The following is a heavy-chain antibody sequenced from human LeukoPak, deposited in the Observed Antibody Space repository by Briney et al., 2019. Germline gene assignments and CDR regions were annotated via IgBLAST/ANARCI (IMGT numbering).Heavy chain of an antibody. CDR3: AASIPFSNNYYYYYYMDV. V-gene: IGHV3-48*03. D-gene: IGHD2/OR15-2a*01. J-gene: IGHJ6*03. CDR2: IRSSGSTI. CDR1: GFTFSSYE. Sequence: PGGSLRLSCAASGFTFSSYEMNWVRQAPGKGLEWVSYIRSSGSTIYYADSVKGRFTISRDNAKNSLYLQMNSLRAEDTAVYYCAASIPFSNNYYYYYYMDVWGKGTTVTVSS.